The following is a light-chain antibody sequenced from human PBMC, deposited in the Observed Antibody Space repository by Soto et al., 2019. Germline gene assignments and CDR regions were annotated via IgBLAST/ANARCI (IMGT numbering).Light chain of an antibody. J-gene: IGKJ1*01. V-gene: IGKV3-20*01. CDR2: DTS. Sequence: EIVLTQSPGTLSLSPGERATLSCRASQSLTNSFIAWYQQKPGQAPRLLIYDTSSRATGIPDRFSGSGSGTDFTLTISRLEPEDFAVYYCQQYDRSPWTFGQGTKVDIK. CDR1: QSLTNSF. CDR3: QQYDRSPWT.